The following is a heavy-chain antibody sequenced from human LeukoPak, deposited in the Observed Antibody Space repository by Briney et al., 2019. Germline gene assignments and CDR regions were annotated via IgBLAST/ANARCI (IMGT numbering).Heavy chain of an antibody. Sequence: SETLSLTCTVSGGSISSGSYYWSWIRQPAGKGLEWIGRIYTSGSTNYNPSLKSRVTISVDTSKNQFSLKLSSVTAADTAVYYCARESIAAAGTAVDYWGQGTLVTVSS. J-gene: IGHJ4*02. CDR2: IYTSGST. V-gene: IGHV4-61*02. CDR1: GGSISSGSYY. CDR3: ARESIAAAGTAVDY. D-gene: IGHD6-13*01.